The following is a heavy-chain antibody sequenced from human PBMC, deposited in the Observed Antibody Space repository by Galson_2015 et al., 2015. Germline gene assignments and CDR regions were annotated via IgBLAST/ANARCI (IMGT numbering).Heavy chain of an antibody. Sequence: SLRLSCAASGFTFSSYWMNWVRQAPGKGLEWVANIKQDGSEKYYVDSVKGRFTISRDNAKNSLYLQMNSLRAEDTAVYYCAKYYDSSGYYYVGYWGQGTLVTVSS. J-gene: IGHJ4*02. V-gene: IGHV3-7*01. CDR1: GFTFSSYW. CDR3: AKYYDSSGYYYVGY. D-gene: IGHD3-22*01. CDR2: IKQDGSEK.